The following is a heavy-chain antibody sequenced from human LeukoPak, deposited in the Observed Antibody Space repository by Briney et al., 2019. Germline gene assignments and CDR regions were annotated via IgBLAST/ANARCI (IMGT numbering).Heavy chain of an antibody. Sequence: PGGSLRLSCAASGFTFSSYWMSWVRQAPGKGLEWVANIKQDGSEKYYVDSVKGRFTISRDNAKNSLYLQMNSLRAEDTAVYYCARDGRILKDYMDAWGKGTTVTISS. CDR2: IKQDGSEK. J-gene: IGHJ6*03. CDR1: GFTFSSYW. CDR3: ARDGRILKDYMDA. D-gene: IGHD2-15*01. V-gene: IGHV3-7*01.